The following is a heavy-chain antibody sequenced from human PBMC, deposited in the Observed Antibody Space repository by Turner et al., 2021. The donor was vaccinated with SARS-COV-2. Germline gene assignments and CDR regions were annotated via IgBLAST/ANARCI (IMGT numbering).Heavy chain of an antibody. J-gene: IGHJ4*02. CDR3: AKDDNYDFWTGYYMY. V-gene: IGHV3-30*18. CDR2: ISYDRSNK. CDR1: GFTFSSYG. D-gene: IGHD3-3*01. Sequence: QVQLVESGGGVVQPGRSLRLPCAASGFTFSSYGMHWVRQAPGKGLEWVAVISYDRSNKYYADYVKCRFTISRDNSKNTLYLQMNSLRAEDTAVYYCAKDDNYDFWTGYYMYWGQGTLVTVSS.